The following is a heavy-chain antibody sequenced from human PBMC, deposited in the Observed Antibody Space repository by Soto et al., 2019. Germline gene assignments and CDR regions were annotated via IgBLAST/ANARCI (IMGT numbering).Heavy chain of an antibody. CDR3: ARGPHYYGSGSYHSRTRYFDY. D-gene: IGHD3-10*01. CDR2: ISAYNGNT. CDR1: GYTFTSYG. V-gene: IGHV1-18*01. Sequence: QVQLVQSGAEVKKPGASVKVSCKASGYTFTSYGISWVRQAPGQGLEWMGWISAYNGNTNYAQKLQGRVTMTTDTSTSTAYMELRSLRSDDTAVYYCARGPHYYGSGSYHSRTRYFDYWGQGTLVTVSS. J-gene: IGHJ4*02.